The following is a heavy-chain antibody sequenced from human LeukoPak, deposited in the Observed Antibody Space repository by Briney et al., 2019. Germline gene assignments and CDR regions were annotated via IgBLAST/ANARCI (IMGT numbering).Heavy chain of an antibody. D-gene: IGHD6-13*01. CDR1: GGSVSSGSHY. CDR3: ETYIVAAGYLHY. Sequence: AETLSLTCTVSGGSVSSGSHYWSWIRQPPGKGLEWIGYVYYSGSTMYNPSLKSRVIISVDTSKNQFSLKLTSVTAADTAVYFCETYIVAAGYLHYWGQGTLVTVSS. CDR2: VYYSGST. V-gene: IGHV4-61*01. J-gene: IGHJ4*02.